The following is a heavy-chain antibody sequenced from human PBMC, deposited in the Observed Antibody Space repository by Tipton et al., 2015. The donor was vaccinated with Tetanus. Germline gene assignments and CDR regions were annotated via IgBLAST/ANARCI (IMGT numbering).Heavy chain of an antibody. CDR3: ARGLPREPFYFDY. J-gene: IGHJ4*02. D-gene: IGHD1-26*01. CDR2: INSLGST. Sequence: TLSLTCSVSGASLSSGDYFWSWLRQSPGGGLEWIGYINSLGSTWYNPSLKSRVTISVDSSKNQLSLSLTSVTAADTAVYYCARGLPREPFYFDYWGQGKQVTVSS. V-gene: IGHV4-30-4*01. CDR1: GASLSSGDYF.